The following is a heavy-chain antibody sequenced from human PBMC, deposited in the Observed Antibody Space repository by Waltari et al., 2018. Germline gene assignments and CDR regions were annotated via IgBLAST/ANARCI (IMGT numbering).Heavy chain of an antibody. CDR3: ARTVGVVIRGPFDP. Sequence: QVQLVQSGAEVKKPGSSVKVSCKASGGTFSSYAISWVRQAPGQGLEWMVGSIPIFGTANYEQKFQGRVTITADESTSTAYMELSSLRSEDTAVYYCARTVGVVIRGPFDPWGQGTLVTVSS. D-gene: IGHD3-3*01. CDR2: SIPIFGTA. CDR1: GGTFSSYA. J-gene: IGHJ5*02. V-gene: IGHV1-69*01.